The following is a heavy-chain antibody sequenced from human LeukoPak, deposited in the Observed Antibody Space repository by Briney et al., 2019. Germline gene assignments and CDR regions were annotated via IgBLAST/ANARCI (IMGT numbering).Heavy chain of an antibody. V-gene: IGHV3-30*02. CDR2: IRYDGSNK. Sequence: GGSLRLSCAASGFTFSSYGMHWVRQAPGKGLEWVAFIRYDGSNKYYADSVKGRFTISSDNSKNTLYLQMNSLRAEDTAVYYCAKDSGGYSHGLAFDYWGQGTLVTVSS. CDR3: AKDSGGYSHGLAFDY. CDR1: GFTFSSYG. D-gene: IGHD5-18*01. J-gene: IGHJ4*02.